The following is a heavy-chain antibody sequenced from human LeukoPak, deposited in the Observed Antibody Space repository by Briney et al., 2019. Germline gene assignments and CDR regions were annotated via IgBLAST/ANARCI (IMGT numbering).Heavy chain of an antibody. Sequence: SNRWKLWVRQATKKKLVWVSRINSDGSNTIYADSVKGRFTISRDNAKNTLYLQMNNLRAEDTAVYYCARVGSTTDYWGQGTPVTVSS. CDR1: SNRW. D-gene: IGHD2/OR15-2a*01. CDR2: INSDGSNT. CDR3: ARVGSTTDY. J-gene: IGHJ4*02. V-gene: IGHV3-74*01.